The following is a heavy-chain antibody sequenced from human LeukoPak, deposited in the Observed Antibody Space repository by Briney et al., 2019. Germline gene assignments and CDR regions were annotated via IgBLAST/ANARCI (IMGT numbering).Heavy chain of an antibody. D-gene: IGHD3-3*01. CDR1: GFTFRSYG. Sequence: GRSLRLSCAASGFTFRSYGMHWVRQAPGKGLEWVAVIWYDGSNKYYADSVKGRFTISRDNSKNTLYLQMNSLRAEDTAVYYCAKDSGGGYDFWSGYHNWFDPWGQGTLVTVSS. CDR2: IWYDGSNK. J-gene: IGHJ5*02. CDR3: AKDSGGGYDFWSGYHNWFDP. V-gene: IGHV3-33*06.